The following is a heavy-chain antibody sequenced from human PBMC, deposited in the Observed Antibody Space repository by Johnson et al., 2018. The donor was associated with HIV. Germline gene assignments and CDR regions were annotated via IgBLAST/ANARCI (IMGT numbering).Heavy chain of an antibody. D-gene: IGHD5-24*01. Sequence: EQLVESGGGVVQPGRSLRLSCAASGFTFSSYAMHWVRQAPGKGLEWVSAIGTAGDTYYPGSVKGRFTISRENAKNSLYLQMNSLRADDTALYYCARACRDGYTCDAFDIWGQGTMVTVSS. CDR1: GFTFSSYA. J-gene: IGHJ3*02. CDR3: ARACRDGYTCDAFDI. CDR2: IGTAGDT. V-gene: IGHV3-13*01.